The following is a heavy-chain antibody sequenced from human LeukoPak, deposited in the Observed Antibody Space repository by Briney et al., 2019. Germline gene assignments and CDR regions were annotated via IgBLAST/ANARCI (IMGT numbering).Heavy chain of an antibody. Sequence: GGSLRLSCAASRFTVSSNYMSWVRHGPGRGLEWVSVIYSGGSTYYADSVKGRFTISRDNSKNTLYLQMNSLRAEDTAVYYCASGSGSYRTPYYYMDVWGTGTTVTVSS. V-gene: IGHV3-53*01. D-gene: IGHD3-10*01. CDR3: ASGSGSYRTPYYYMDV. CDR1: RFTVSSNY. J-gene: IGHJ6*03. CDR2: IYSGGST.